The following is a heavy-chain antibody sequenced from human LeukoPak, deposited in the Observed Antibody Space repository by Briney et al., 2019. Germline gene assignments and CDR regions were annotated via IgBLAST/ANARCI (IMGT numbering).Heavy chain of an antibody. CDR3: ARGLGWKVTPMGLFYMDV. Sequence: SETLSLTCGVDGGSFSGYDWSWVRQPPGKGLEWIGEINYGGDTNYNPSLKSRVTISVDTSKNQFSLQVRSVTAADTAVYYCARGLGWKVTPMGLFYMDVWGEGATVTVSS. CDR2: INYGGDT. CDR1: GGSFSGYD. D-gene: IGHD6-19*01. J-gene: IGHJ6*03. V-gene: IGHV4-34*01.